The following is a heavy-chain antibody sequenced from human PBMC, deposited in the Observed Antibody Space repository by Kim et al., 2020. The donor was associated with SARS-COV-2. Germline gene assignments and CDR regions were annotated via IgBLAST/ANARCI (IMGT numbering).Heavy chain of an antibody. J-gene: IGHJ3*02. CDR3: ARGRKIIVVAILGIDI. Sequence: SETLSLTCAVYGGSFSGYYWSWIRQPPGKGLEWIGEINHSGSTNYNPSLKSRVTISVDTSKNQFSLKLSSVTAADTAVYYCARGRKIIVVAILGIDIWGQGTMVTVSS. D-gene: IGHD3-22*01. CDR2: INHSGST. CDR1: GGSFSGYY. V-gene: IGHV4-34*01.